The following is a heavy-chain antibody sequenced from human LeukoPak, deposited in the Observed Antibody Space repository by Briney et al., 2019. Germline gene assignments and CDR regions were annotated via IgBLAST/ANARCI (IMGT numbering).Heavy chain of an antibody. CDR3: ARIGSGSENWFDP. CDR2: IIPIFGTA. D-gene: IGHD3-10*01. CDR1: GGTFSSYA. J-gene: IGHJ5*02. Sequence: SVKVSCKPSGGTFSSYAISWVRQAPGQGLEWMGGIIPIFGTANYAQKFQGRVTITADKSTSTAYMELSSLRSEDTAVYYCARIGSGSENWFDPWGQGTLVTVSS. V-gene: IGHV1-69*06.